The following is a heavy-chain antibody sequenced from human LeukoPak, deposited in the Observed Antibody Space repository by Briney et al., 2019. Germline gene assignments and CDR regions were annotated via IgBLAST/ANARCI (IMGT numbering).Heavy chain of an antibody. CDR3: ARGGTWYYDSSGLNWFDP. J-gene: IGHJ5*02. CDR2: ISAYNGDT. CDR1: GYTFTNYG. V-gene: IGHV1-18*01. D-gene: IGHD3-22*01. Sequence: ASVKVSCRASGYTFTNYGISWMRQAPGQGLEWMGWISAYNGDTKYLEKLQGRVTMTTDTSTSTAYMELRSLRSDDTAVYYCARGGTWYYDSSGLNWFDPWGQGTLVTVSS.